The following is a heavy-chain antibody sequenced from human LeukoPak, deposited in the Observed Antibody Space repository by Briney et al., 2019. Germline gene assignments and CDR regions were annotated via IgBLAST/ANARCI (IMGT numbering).Heavy chain of an antibody. Sequence: SETLSLTCTVSGGSISSYYWSWIRQPPGKGLEWIGYIYYSGSTNCNPSLKSRVTISVDTSKNQFSLKLSSVTAADTAVYYCARVDSSGWYRVYWGQGTLVTVSS. J-gene: IGHJ4*02. CDR3: ARVDSSGWYRVY. CDR2: IYYSGST. CDR1: GGSISSYY. V-gene: IGHV4-59*01. D-gene: IGHD6-19*01.